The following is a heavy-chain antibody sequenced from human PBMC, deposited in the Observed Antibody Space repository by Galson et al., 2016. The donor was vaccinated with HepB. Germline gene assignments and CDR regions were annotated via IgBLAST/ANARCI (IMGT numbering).Heavy chain of an antibody. CDR2: ISYDGTDK. Sequence: SLRLSCAASGFTFRDYAMHWVRQAPGKGLEWVAVISYDGTDKYYADSVKGRFTISRDNSKNTLFLQMNSLRGDDTAMYYCARVLSADYGNLHCIIPAFFGGQGSLDTVSS. V-gene: IGHV3-30-3*01. CDR3: ARVLSADYGNLHCIIPAFF. D-gene: IGHD4-11*01. CDR1: GFTFRDYA. J-gene: IGHJ4*02.